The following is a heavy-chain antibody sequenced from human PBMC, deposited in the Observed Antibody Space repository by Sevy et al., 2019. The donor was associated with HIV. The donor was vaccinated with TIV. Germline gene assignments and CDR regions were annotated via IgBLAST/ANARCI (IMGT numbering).Heavy chain of an antibody. V-gene: IGHV1-18*01. CDR1: GYTFTSYG. CDR3: ARVPSIVVVPASHFDY. J-gene: IGHJ4*02. CDR2: ISAYNGNT. D-gene: IGHD2-2*01. Sequence: ASVKVSCKASGYTFTSYGISWVRQAPGQGLEWMGWISAYNGNTNYAQKLQGRVTMTTDTSTSTAYMEVRSLRSDDTAVYYCARVPSIVVVPASHFDYWGQGTLVTVSS.